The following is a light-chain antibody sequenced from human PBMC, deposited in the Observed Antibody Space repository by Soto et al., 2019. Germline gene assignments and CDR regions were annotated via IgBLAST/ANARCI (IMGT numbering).Light chain of an antibody. V-gene: IGKV3-11*01. CDR3: QQRDSWPLT. J-gene: IGKJ4*01. Sequence: ENALTQSPATLSLSPGEGATLSCRASESVGSDLAWYQQKPGQPPRLLIYDVSGRATGVPARFSGSGSGTDFTLTISSLEPDDFAVYYCQQRDSWPLTFGGGTKVEIK. CDR1: ESVGSD. CDR2: DVS.